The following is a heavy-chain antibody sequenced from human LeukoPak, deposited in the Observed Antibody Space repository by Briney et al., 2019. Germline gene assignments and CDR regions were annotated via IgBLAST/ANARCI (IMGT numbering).Heavy chain of an antibody. CDR3: AADLWCSGGSCYSDSSGWYSNY. J-gene: IGHJ4*02. CDR2: IVVGSGNT. D-gene: IGHD2-15*01. CDR1: GFTFTSSA. Sequence: SVKVSCKASGFTFTSSAMQWVRRARGPRHEWIGWIVVGSGNTNYAQKFQERVTITRDMSTSTAYMELSSLRSEDTAVYYCAADLWCSGGSCYSDSSGWYSNYWGQGTLVTVSS. V-gene: IGHV1-58*02.